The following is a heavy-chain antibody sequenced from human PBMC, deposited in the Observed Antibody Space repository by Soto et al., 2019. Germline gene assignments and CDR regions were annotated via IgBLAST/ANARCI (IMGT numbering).Heavy chain of an antibody. J-gene: IGHJ4*02. Sequence: QVQLQESGPGLVKPSQTLSLTCTVSGGSISSGGYDWSWIRQHPGRGLEWIGYIYYSGSTYYNPSLKSRVTISVDTSKNQFSLKLSSVTAADTAVYYCARVGSGTMVRGVIDYWGQGTLVTVSS. CDR2: IYYSGST. CDR3: ARVGSGTMVRGVIDY. D-gene: IGHD3-10*01. V-gene: IGHV4-31*03. CDR1: GGSISSGGYD.